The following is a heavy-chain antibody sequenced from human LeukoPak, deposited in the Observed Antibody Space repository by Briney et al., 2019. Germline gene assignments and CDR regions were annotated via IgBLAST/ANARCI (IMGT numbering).Heavy chain of an antibody. CDR2: MNPNSGNT. Sequence: ASVKVSCKASGYTFTSYDINWVRQATGQGLEWMGWMNPNSGNTGYAQKVQGRVTMTSNTSISTAYMELSSLRSEDTAVYYFAREAMTTGPNWFDPWGQGTLVTVSS. V-gene: IGHV1-8*01. D-gene: IGHD1-1*01. CDR3: AREAMTTGPNWFDP. J-gene: IGHJ5*02. CDR1: GYTFTSYD.